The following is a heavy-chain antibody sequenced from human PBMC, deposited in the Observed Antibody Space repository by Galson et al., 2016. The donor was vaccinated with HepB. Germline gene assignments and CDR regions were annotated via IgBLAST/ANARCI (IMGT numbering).Heavy chain of an antibody. CDR1: GFIFSNSW. J-gene: IGHJ4*02. V-gene: IGHV3-7*01. Sequence: SLRLSCAASGFIFSNSWMSWVRQAPGKGLEWVANINPEGIEDYYVDSLRGRFTISRDNARDSLYLQMNSLRAEDTAIYYCARLINGYHDFWGQGTLVTVSS. D-gene: IGHD5-24*01. CDR2: INPEGIED. CDR3: ARLINGYHDF.